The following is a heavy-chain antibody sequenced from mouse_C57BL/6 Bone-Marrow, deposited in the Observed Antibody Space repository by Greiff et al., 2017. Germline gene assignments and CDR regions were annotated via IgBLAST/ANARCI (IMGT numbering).Heavy chain of an antibody. CDR2: INPYNGGT. D-gene: IGHD2-1*01. J-gene: IGHJ4*01. V-gene: IGHV1-19*01. Sequence: VQLQQSGPVLVKPGASVKMSCKASGYTFTDYYMNWVKQSHGKSLEWIGVINPYNGGTSYNQKFKGKATLTVDKSSSTAYMELNSLTSEDSAVYCCARMGNSYYAMDYWGQGTSVTVSS. CDR3: ARMGNSYYAMDY. CDR1: GYTFTDYY.